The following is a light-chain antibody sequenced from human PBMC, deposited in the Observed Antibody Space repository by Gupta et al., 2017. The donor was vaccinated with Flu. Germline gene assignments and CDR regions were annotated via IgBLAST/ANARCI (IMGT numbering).Light chain of an antibody. CDR1: RGNTDTSY. Sequence: ATNACTRRRGNTDTSYVQWYLQRPGSSPTTVIYEDNRRPYGVPGRFSGSIEISSNSASRTISGLETEDEADYYCQAYDKTNWVFGGGTKLTVL. J-gene: IGLJ3*02. V-gene: IGLV6-57*01. CDR2: EDN. CDR3: QAYDKTNWV.